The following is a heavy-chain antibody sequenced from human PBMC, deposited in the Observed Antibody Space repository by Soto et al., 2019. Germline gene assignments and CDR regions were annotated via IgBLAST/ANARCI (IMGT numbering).Heavy chain of an antibody. J-gene: IGHJ4*02. CDR3: VRHGNGTPYYFDY. Sequence: EVQLVQSGAEVKKPGESLRLSCKGSGYRFISYWISWVRQRPGKGLEWVGRIDPSDSYTVYSPSFQGHVTISIDMSVSTAYLQWSSLQASDTAMYFWVRHGNGTPYYFDYWGRGTLVPVSS. CDR1: GYRFISYW. CDR2: IDPSDSYT. V-gene: IGHV5-10-1*03. D-gene: IGHD1-1*01.